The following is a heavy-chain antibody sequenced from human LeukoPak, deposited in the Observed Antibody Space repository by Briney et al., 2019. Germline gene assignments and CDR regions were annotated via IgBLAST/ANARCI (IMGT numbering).Heavy chain of an antibody. CDR3: AKESRAYCGGDCYSEYFQH. V-gene: IGHV3-11*04. D-gene: IGHD2-21*01. CDR2: ISSSGSTI. J-gene: IGHJ1*01. CDR1: GFTFSDYY. Sequence: GGSLRLSCAASGFTFSDYYMSWIRQAPGKGLEWVSYISSSGSTIYYADSVKGRFTISRDNAKNSLYLQMNSLRAEDTAVYYCAKESRAYCGGDCYSEYFQHWGQGTLVTVSS.